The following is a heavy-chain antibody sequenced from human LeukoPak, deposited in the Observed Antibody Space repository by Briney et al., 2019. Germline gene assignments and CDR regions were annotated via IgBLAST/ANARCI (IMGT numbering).Heavy chain of an antibody. J-gene: IGHJ4*02. CDR3: TRFLYYYDSSTYHDYFDY. D-gene: IGHD3-22*01. Sequence: GGSLRLSCAASGFTFSSYWMHWVRQAPGKGLVWVSRINSDGSSTSYADSVKGRFTISRDNAKNTLYLQMNSLRAEDTAVHYCTRFLYYYDSSTYHDYFDYWGQGTLVTVSS. CDR1: GFTFSSYW. V-gene: IGHV3-74*01. CDR2: INSDGSST.